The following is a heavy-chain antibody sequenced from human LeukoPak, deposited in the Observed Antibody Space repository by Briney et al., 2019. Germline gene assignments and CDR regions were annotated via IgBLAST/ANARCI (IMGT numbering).Heavy chain of an antibody. J-gene: IGHJ5*02. V-gene: IGHV1-46*01. CDR1: GYTFTIYY. CDR3: ARIAAAGTNWFDP. CDR2: INPSGGST. D-gene: IGHD6-13*01. Sequence: GASVRVSCKASGYTFTIYYMHWVRQAPGQGLEGMGIINPSGGSTSYAQKFQGRVTMTRDTSTSTVYMELSSLRSEDTAVYYCARIAAAGTNWFDPWGQGTLVAVSS.